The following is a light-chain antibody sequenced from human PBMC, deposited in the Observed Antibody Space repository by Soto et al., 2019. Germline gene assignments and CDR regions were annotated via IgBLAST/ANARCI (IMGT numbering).Light chain of an antibody. CDR3: QQRSNRPRT. Sequence: EMVVTQSPATLSLSPGERATLSCSARQSVSSYLAWYQQKPGQAPMRLIYDSSNRAAGIPARFSGGGAGTDFALSISSLEHEDFAVYYCQQRSNRPRTFGQGIKVEIK. CDR2: DSS. V-gene: IGKV3-11*01. J-gene: IGKJ1*01. CDR1: QSVSSY.